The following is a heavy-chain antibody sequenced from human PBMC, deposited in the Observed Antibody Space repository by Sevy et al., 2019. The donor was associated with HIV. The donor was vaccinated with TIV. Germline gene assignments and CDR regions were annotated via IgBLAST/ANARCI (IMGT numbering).Heavy chain of an antibody. J-gene: IGHJ4*02. Sequence: GGSLRLSCAASGFTVSSQYMSWVRQSPGKGLEWVSVIFSGGATYYADSVKGRFTISRDNSKNTLYLQMNSLRGEDTAMYYWSRDSSGFYYFDYWGQGALVTVSS. CDR1: GFTVSSQY. D-gene: IGHD6-19*01. V-gene: IGHV3-53*01. CDR3: SRDSSGFYYFDY. CDR2: IFSGGAT.